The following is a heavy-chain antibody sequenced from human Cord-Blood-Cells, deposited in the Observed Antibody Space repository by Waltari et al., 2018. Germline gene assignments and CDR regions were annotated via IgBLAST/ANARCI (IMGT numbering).Heavy chain of an antibody. D-gene: IGHD3-16*01. V-gene: IGHV3-74*01. CDR2: INSDGSST. Sequence: EVQLVESGGGLVQPGRSLSLSCAAPGFPFCISWMHWVRQAPGKGLVWVSRINSDGSSTSYADSVKGRFTISRDNAKNTLYLQMNSLRAEDTAVYYCASLGEGFDYWGQGTLVTVPS. CDR1: GFPFCISW. CDR3: ASLGEGFDY. J-gene: IGHJ4*02.